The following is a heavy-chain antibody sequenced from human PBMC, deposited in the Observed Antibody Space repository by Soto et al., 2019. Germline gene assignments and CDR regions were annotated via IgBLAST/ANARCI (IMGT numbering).Heavy chain of an antibody. CDR3: ARGFKMVTPPQCSFDY. D-gene: IGHD2-8*01. Sequence: PGEALRVSWKGSGYSFTSYWIGWGRQMPGKGLEWMGIIYPGDSDTRYSPSFQGQVTISADKSISTAYLQWSSLKASDTAMYYCARGFKMVTPPQCSFDYPCPAPLLTLS. J-gene: IGHJ4*02. CDR2: IYPGDSDT. V-gene: IGHV5-51*01. CDR1: GYSFTSYW.